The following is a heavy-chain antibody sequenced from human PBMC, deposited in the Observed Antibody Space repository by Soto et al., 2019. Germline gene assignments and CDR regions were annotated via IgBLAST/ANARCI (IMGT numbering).Heavy chain of an antibody. CDR1: GGSFSGYY. CDR2: INHSGST. V-gene: IGHV4-34*01. J-gene: IGHJ5*02. D-gene: IGHD6-13*01. CDR3: ARVSSSSWYRGQTTYNWFDP. Sequence: TLSLTCAVYGGSFSGYYWSWIRQPPGKGLEWIGEINHSGSTNYNPSLKSRVTISVDTSKNQFSLKLSSVTAADTAVYYCARVSSSSWYRGQTTYNWFDPWGQGTLVTVSS.